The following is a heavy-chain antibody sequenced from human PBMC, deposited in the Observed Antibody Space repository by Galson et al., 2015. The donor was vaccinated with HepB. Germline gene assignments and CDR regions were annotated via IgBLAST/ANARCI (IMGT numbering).Heavy chain of an antibody. CDR3: ARDVVWVRRADL. CDR2: INHSGST. Sequence: SETLSLTCAVYGGSFSGYYWSWIRLPPGKGLEWIGEINHSGSTNYNPSLKSRVTISVDTSKNQFSLKLSSVTAADTAVYYCARDVVWVRRADLWGRGTLVTVSS. CDR1: GGSFSGYY. V-gene: IGHV4-34*01. D-gene: IGHD1-26*01. J-gene: IGHJ2*01.